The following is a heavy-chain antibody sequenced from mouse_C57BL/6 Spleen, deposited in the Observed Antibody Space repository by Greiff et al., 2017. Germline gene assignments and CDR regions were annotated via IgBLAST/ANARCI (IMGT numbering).Heavy chain of an antibody. J-gene: IGHJ4*01. Sequence: VQLKQSGAELVRPGASVKLSCTASGFNIKDDYMHWVKQRPEQGLEWIGWIDPENGDTEYASKFQGKATITADTSSNTAYLQLSSLTSEDTAVYYCTTGDYAPYYAMDYWGQGTSVTVAS. V-gene: IGHV14-4*01. D-gene: IGHD2-4*01. CDR1: GFNIKDDY. CDR2: IDPENGDT. CDR3: TTGDYAPYYAMDY.